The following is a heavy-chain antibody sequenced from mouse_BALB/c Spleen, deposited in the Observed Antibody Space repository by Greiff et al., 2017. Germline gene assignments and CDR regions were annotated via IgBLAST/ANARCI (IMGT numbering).Heavy chain of an antibody. CDR1: GFSLTSYG. V-gene: IGHV2-2*02. CDR3: ARMGGSSYGFAY. Sequence: VHLVESGPGLVQPSQSLSITCTVSGFSLTSYGVHWVRQSPGKGLEWLGVIWSGGSTDYNAAFISRLSISKDNSKSQVFFKMNSLQANDTAIYYCARMGGSSYGFAYWGQGTLVTVSA. J-gene: IGHJ3*01. CDR2: IWSGGST. D-gene: IGHD1-1*01.